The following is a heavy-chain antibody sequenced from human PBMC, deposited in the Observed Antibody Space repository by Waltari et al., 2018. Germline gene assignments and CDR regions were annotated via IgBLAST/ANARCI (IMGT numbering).Heavy chain of an antibody. CDR1: GYTFINYG. J-gene: IGHJ5*02. Sequence: QVQLVQSGSEMKKPGASVKVSCKASGYTFINYGVNWVRQAPGQGLEWMGWINTNTGKPTYAHGFTGRFVFSSDTSDNTAYLQISNLKTEDTAVYYCARGDIVIVPAADNWFDPWGQGTLVTVSS. V-gene: IGHV7-4-1*02. D-gene: IGHD2-15*01. CDR2: INTNTGKP. CDR3: ARGDIVIVPAADNWFDP.